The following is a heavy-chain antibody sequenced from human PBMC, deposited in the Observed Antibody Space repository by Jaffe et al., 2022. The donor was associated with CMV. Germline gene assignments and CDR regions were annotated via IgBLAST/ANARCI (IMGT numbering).Heavy chain of an antibody. Sequence: EVQLVQSGAEVKKPGESLRISCKGSGYSFTSYWISWVRQMPGKGLEWMGRIDPSDSYTNYSPSFQGHVTISADKSISTAYLQWSSLKASDTAMYYCARSWYDSSGYYYVSEYWYFDLWGRGTLVTVSS. CDR2: IDPSDSYT. CDR1: GYSFTSYW. D-gene: IGHD3-22*01. V-gene: IGHV5-10-1*03. CDR3: ARSWYDSSGYYYVSEYWYFDL. J-gene: IGHJ2*01.